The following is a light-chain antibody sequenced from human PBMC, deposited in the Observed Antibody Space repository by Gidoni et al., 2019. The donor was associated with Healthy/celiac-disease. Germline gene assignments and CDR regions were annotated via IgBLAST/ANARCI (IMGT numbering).Light chain of an antibody. CDR3: QQSYSTPNT. V-gene: IGKV1-39*01. Sequence: IQMTQSPSSLSASVGDTVTITCRARQSISSYLNWYQQKPGKAPKLLIYAASSLQSGVPSRFSGSGSGTDFTLTISSLQPEDFATYYCQQSYSTPNTFGQXTKLEIK. J-gene: IGKJ2*01. CDR1: QSISSY. CDR2: AAS.